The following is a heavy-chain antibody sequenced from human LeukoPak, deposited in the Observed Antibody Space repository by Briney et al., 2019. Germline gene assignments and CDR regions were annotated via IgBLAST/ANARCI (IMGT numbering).Heavy chain of an antibody. J-gene: IGHJ4*02. V-gene: IGHV3-23*01. CDR3: AKVPSTVTTKFGY. CDR1: GFTFSSYA. Sequence: GGSLRLSCAASGFTFSSYAMSWVRQAPGKGLEWVSAISGSGGSTYYADPVKGRFTISRDNSKNTLYLQMNSLRAEDTAVCYCAKVPSTVTTKFGYWGQGTLVTVSS. D-gene: IGHD4-17*01. CDR2: ISGSGGST.